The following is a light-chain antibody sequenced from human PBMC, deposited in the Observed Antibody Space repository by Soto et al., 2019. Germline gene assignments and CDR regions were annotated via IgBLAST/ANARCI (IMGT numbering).Light chain of an antibody. V-gene: IGLV4-69*01. J-gene: IGLJ3*02. CDR2: LNSDGSH. Sequence: QAVGTQSPSASASLGASVKLTCTLSSGHSNYAIAWHQQQPEKGPRYLMKLNSDGSHSKGDGIPDRFSGSSSGAERYLTISSLQSEDEADYYCQTWGTGTPWVFGGGTKLTVL. CDR3: QTWGTGTPWV. CDR1: SGHSNYA.